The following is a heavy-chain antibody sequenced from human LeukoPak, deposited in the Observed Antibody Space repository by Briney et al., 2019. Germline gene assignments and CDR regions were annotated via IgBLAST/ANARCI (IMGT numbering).Heavy chain of an antibody. CDR1: GFTFSSYA. Sequence: GGSLRLSCAASGFTFSSYAMSWVRQAPGKGLEWVANIKQDGSEKYYVDSVKGRFTISRDNAKNSLYLQMNSLRAEDTAVYYCARESDIVVVPAAMRSYYYYGMDVWGQGTTVTVSS. D-gene: IGHD2-2*01. CDR3: ARESDIVVVPAAMRSYYYYGMDV. J-gene: IGHJ6*02. V-gene: IGHV3-7*01. CDR2: IKQDGSEK.